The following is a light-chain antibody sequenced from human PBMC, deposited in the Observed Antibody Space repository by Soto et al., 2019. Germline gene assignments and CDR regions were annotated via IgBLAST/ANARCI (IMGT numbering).Light chain of an antibody. Sequence: EIVLTQSPGTLSLSPGERATLSCRASQSVSSSYLAWYQQKPGQAPRLLICGASSRATGIPDRFSVSGSGTDFTLTISRLESEDFEVYYCQQYGRSPTFGQGAQMEIK. CDR3: QQYGRSPT. CDR2: GAS. CDR1: QSVSSSY. J-gene: IGKJ1*01. V-gene: IGKV3-20*01.